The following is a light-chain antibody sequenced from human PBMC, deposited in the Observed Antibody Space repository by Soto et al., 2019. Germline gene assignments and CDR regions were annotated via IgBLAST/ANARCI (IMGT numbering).Light chain of an antibody. CDR2: AAS. V-gene: IGKV3-20*01. Sequence: EMLLTQSPGTLSLSPGDRATLSCIASQTVSSNYLAWYQQKPGQAPRLLIYAASTRATGIPDRFSGSGSGTDFTLSISRLEPEDFAVYYCQLYGTSPKPFGQGTKWIS. CDR1: QTVSSNY. CDR3: QLYGTSPKP. J-gene: IGKJ1*01.